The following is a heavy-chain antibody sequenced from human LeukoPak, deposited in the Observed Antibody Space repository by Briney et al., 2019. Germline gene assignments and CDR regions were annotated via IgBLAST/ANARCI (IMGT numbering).Heavy chain of an antibody. Sequence: SETLSLTCAVYGGSFSGYYWSWIRQPPGKGLEWIGEINHSGSTNYNPSLKSRVTISVDTSKNQFSLKLSSVTAADTAVYYCARVADGYISYGPRGGTDYWGQGTLVTVSS. J-gene: IGHJ4*02. CDR1: GGSFSGYY. CDR3: ARVADGYISYGPRGGTDY. D-gene: IGHD5-12*01. CDR2: INHSGST. V-gene: IGHV4-34*01.